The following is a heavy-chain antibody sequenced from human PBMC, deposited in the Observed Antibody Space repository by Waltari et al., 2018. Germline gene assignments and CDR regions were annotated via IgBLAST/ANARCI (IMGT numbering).Heavy chain of an antibody. CDR3: VRDGPRALDHLDY. CDR2: TYYRSRYHY. CDR1: GDSVSSDGAA. D-gene: IGHD3-3*02. V-gene: IGHV6-1*01. J-gene: IGHJ4*02. Sequence: QVQLLQSGPGLVKPSQTLSLTCAISGDSVSSDGAAWNWIRQSPSRGLEWLGRTYYRSRYHYDYAESVKSRITISADTSKNLFSLHLSSVTPEDTAVYFCVRDGPRALDHLDYWGQGTLVTVSS.